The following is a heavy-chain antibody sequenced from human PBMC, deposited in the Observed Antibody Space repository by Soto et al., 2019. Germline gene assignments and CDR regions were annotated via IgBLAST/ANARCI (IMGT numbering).Heavy chain of an antibody. CDR2: ISSSSSTI. D-gene: IGHD2-2*01. CDR3: ARGTCSSTSCYVSSYYGMDV. J-gene: IGHJ6*02. V-gene: IGHV3-48*02. Sequence: PGGSLRLSCAASGFTFSSYSMNWVRQAPGKGLEWVSYISSSSSTIYYADSVKGRFTISRDNAKNSLYLQMNSLRDEDTAVYYCARGTCSSTSCYVSSYYGMDVWGQGTTVTVSS. CDR1: GFTFSSYS.